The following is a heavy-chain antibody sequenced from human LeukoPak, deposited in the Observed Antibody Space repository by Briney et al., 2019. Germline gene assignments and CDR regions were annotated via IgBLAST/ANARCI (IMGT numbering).Heavy chain of an antibody. D-gene: IGHD7-27*01. CDR2: IYYSGST. Sequence: SEILSLTCSVSGGSINSFYWSWIRQPPGKGLEWIGYIYYSGSTNYNPSLKSRVTISVDTSKNQFSLNLSSVTAADTAVYYCARHWGSRGAFDIWGQGTMVAVSS. V-gene: IGHV4-59*01. J-gene: IGHJ3*02. CDR3: ARHWGSRGAFDI. CDR1: GGSINSFY.